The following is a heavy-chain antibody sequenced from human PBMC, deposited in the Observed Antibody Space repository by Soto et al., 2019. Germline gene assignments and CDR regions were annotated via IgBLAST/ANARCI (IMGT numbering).Heavy chain of an antibody. CDR2: ISSSGITI. J-gene: IGHJ4*02. D-gene: IGHD6-25*01. CDR1: GFTFSTYE. Sequence: LSLSCVASGFTFSTYEMNWVRQAPGKGREWVSYISSSGITIYYADSVKGRFTISRDNVKNSLFLQINSLRAEDTAVYYCARRAQSGHGFDYWGQGTLVTVSS. V-gene: IGHV3-48*03. CDR3: ARRAQSGHGFDY.